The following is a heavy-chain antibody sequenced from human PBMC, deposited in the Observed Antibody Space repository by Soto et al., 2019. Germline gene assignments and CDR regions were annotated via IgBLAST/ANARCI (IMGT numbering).Heavy chain of an antibody. J-gene: IGHJ6*02. V-gene: IGHV3-33*01. D-gene: IGHD1-1*01. CDR2: IWYDGSNK. Sequence: QVQLVESGGGVVQPGRSLRLSCAASGFTFSSYGMHWVRQAPGKGLEWVAVIWYDGSNKYYADSVKGRFTISRDNSKNTLYLQMNSLRAEDTAVYYCARGLLQLERRYDYYGMDVWGQGTTVTVSS. CDR1: GFTFSSYG. CDR3: ARGLLQLERRYDYYGMDV.